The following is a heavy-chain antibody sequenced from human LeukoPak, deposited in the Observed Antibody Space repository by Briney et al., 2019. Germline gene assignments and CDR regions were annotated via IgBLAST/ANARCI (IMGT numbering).Heavy chain of an antibody. Sequence: GGSLRLSCAAFGFTFSSYWMSWVRQAPGKGLEWVANIKQDGSEKYYVDSVKGRFTISRDNAKNSLYLQMNSLRAEDTAVYYCAALGYCSGGSCYASFDYWGQGTLVTVSS. D-gene: IGHD2-15*01. V-gene: IGHV3-7*01. J-gene: IGHJ4*02. CDR3: AALGYCSGGSCYASFDY. CDR2: IKQDGSEK. CDR1: GFTFSSYW.